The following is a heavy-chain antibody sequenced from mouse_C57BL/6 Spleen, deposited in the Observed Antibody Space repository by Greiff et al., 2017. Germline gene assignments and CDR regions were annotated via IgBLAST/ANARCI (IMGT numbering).Heavy chain of an antibody. D-gene: IGHD3-1*01. Sequence: VQLQQSGAELMKPGASVKLSCKATGYTFTGYWIVWVKHRPGHGLDWIGEILPGSGSTNYNEKFKGKAIFPADTASNTNYMQLRSLTTEDSAIDYCARWGVAGGCAYWGQGTLVTVSA. J-gene: IGHJ3*01. CDR1: GYTFTGYW. CDR3: ARWGVAGGCAY. CDR2: ILPGSGST. V-gene: IGHV1-9*01.